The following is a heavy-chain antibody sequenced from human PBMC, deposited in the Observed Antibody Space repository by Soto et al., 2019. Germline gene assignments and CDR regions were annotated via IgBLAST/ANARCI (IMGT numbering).Heavy chain of an antibody. Sequence: GESLKISCKGSGYSFTSYWISWVRQMPGKGLEWMGRIDPSDSYTNYSPSFQGHVTISADKSISTAYLQWSSLKASDTAMYYCARPWGSSWYFDYWGQGTLVTVSS. J-gene: IGHJ4*02. CDR1: GYSFTSYW. V-gene: IGHV5-10-1*01. CDR2: IDPSDSYT. D-gene: IGHD6-13*01. CDR3: ARPWGSSWYFDY.